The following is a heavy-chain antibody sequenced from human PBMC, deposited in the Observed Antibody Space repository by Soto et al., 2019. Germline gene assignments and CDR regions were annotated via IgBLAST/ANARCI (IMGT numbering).Heavy chain of an antibody. Sequence: ASVKVSCKSSRYTFTGYYMHWVRQPPGQGLEWMGWINPNSGDTNYAQKFQGRVTMTRDTSITTASVELSRLRSDDTAMYYCARVMITFGGIVDKYYFDYWGQGTKVTVSS. CDR3: ARVMITFGGIVDKYYFDY. CDR1: RYTFTGYY. CDR2: INPNSGDT. D-gene: IGHD3-16*02. V-gene: IGHV1-2*02. J-gene: IGHJ4*02.